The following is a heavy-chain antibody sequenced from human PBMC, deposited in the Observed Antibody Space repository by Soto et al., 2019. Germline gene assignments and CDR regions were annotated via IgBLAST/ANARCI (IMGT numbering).Heavy chain of an antibody. CDR3: ARGSTTVDAFDI. V-gene: IGHV4-31*03. CDR2: IYYSGST. D-gene: IGHD4-17*01. Sequence: QVQLQESGPGLVKPSQTLSLTCTVSGGSISSGGDYWSWIRQHPGKGLEWIGYIYYSGSTYYNPSLKSGVTISVDTSKNHFLLKLSSVTAADTAVYYCARGSTTVDAFDIWGQGTMVTVSS. J-gene: IGHJ3*02. CDR1: GGSISSGGDY.